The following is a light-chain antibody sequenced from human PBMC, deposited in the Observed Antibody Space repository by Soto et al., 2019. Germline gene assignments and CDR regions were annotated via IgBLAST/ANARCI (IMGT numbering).Light chain of an antibody. CDR1: TSDVGGYNY. V-gene: IGLV2-8*01. Sequence: QSALTQPPSASGSPGQSVTLSCTGTTSDVGGYNYVSWYQQHPGKAPQLMIYEVSTRPSGVPDRFSGSKSGNTASLTGSGLEAEDESDYYCILCAGANGVFGGGTKLTVL. CDR2: EVS. J-gene: IGLJ2*01. CDR3: ILCAGANGV.